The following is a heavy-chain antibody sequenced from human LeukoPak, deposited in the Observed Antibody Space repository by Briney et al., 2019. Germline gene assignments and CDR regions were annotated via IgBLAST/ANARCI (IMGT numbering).Heavy chain of an antibody. J-gene: IGHJ2*01. CDR1: GASISTGTSY. Sequence: SETLSLTCNVSGASISTGTSYWGWIRQPPGRGLEWIGSIYHSGYTYYNPSLKSRVTISVDTSKNQFSLKLSSLTAADTAVYYSVRDTQMYYFDSGGLGHFDFRGRGTLVTVSS. D-gene: IGHD3-22*01. V-gene: IGHV4-39*02. CDR2: IYHSGYT. CDR3: VRDTQMYYFDSGGLGHFDF.